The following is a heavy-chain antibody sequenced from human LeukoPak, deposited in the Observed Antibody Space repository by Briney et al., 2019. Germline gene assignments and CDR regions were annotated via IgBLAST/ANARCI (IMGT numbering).Heavy chain of an antibody. CDR1: GFTFSSYA. J-gene: IGHJ4*02. CDR2: IYSGGST. Sequence: GGSLRLSCAASGFTFSSYAMSWVRQAPGKGLEWVSVIYSGGSTYYADSVKGRFTISRDNSKNTLYLQMNSLRAEDTAVYYCARDLVDTACWGQGTLVTVSS. CDR3: ARDLVDTAC. V-gene: IGHV3-66*01. D-gene: IGHD5-18*01.